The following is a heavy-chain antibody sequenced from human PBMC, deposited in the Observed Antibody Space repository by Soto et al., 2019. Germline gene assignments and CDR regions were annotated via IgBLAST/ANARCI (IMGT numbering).Heavy chain of an antibody. J-gene: IGHJ6*03. V-gene: IGHV1-8*01. Sequence: GASVKVSCKASGYTFTSYYINWVRQATGQGLEWMGWMNPNSGNTGYAQKFQGRVTMTRNTSISTAYMELSSLRSEDTAVYYCARKGRYSGYDFHFSYYMDVWGKGTTVTVSS. CDR2: MNPNSGNT. D-gene: IGHD5-12*01. CDR3: ARKGRYSGYDFHFSYYMDV. CDR1: GYTFTSYY.